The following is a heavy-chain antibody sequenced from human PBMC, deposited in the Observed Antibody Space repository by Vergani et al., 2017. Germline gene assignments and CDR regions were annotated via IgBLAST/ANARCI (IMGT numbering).Heavy chain of an antibody. CDR2: INTNTGNP. V-gene: IGHV7-4-1*02. CDR1: GYTFTSYA. CDR3: ARDLPYCSGGSCYSRSRKAFDI. Sequence: QVQLVQSGAEVKKPGASVKVSCKASGYTFTSYAMHWVRQAPGQRLEWMGWINTNTGNPTYAQGFTGRFVFSLDTSVSTAYLQISSLKAEDTAVYYCARDLPYCSGGSCYSRSRKAFDIWGQGTMVTVSS. J-gene: IGHJ3*02. D-gene: IGHD2-15*01.